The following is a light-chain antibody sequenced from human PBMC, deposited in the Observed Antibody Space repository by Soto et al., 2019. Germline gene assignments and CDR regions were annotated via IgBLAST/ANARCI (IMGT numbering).Light chain of an antibody. Sequence: DVQMTQSPSSLSASVGDRLTITCRASRPISNYLNWYQQKAGEAPKVLIFGASSLQTGVPSKFSGSGYGTDFTLIINNLHPDDFATYYCQQTHAVPLTFGQGTRLEIK. CDR1: RPISNY. V-gene: IGKV1-39*01. CDR3: QQTHAVPLT. CDR2: GAS. J-gene: IGKJ5*01.